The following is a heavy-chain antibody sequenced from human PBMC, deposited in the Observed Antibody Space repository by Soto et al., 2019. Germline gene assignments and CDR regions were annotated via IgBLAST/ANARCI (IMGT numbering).Heavy chain of an antibody. V-gene: IGHV4-34*01. CDR2: INHSGST. Sequence: PSETLSLTCAVYGGSFSGYYWSWIRQPPGKGLEWIGEINHSGSTNYNPSLKSRVTISVDTSKNQFSLKLSSVTAADTAVYYCARDTSHYYGSGSYWFDPWGQGTLVTVSS. CDR3: ARDTSHYYGSGSYWFDP. D-gene: IGHD3-10*01. CDR1: GGSFSGYY. J-gene: IGHJ5*02.